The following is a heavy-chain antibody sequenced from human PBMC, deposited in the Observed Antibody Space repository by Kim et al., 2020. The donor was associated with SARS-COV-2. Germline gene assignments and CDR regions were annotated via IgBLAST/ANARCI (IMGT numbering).Heavy chain of an antibody. CDR1: GFTFSSYA. D-gene: IGHD2-2*01. CDR3: AREGSTSF. V-gene: IGHV3-30-3*01. Sequence: GGSLRLSCVASGFTFSSYAMHWVRQAPGKGLEWVAVISYDGSNKYYADSVKGRFTISRDNSKNTLYLQMNSLRAEDTALYYCAREGSTSFWGQGTLGTVS. CDR2: ISYDGSNK. J-gene: IGHJ4*02.